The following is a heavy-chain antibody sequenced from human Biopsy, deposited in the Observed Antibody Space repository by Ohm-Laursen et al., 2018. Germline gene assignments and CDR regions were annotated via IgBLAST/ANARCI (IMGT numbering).Heavy chain of an antibody. CDR2: VILSSGKT. CDR3: ARGYSRRVSIFEASIYWFDT. Sequence: SVKVSCKASGYSFSTYDVNWVRQARGQGLEWMGWVILSSGKTGYAQRFQGRVTLTMNTSISTAYMELSGLRSEDTAVYFCARGYSRRVSIFEASIYWFDTWGQGTLVTVSS. D-gene: IGHD6-6*01. V-gene: IGHV1-8*01. CDR1: GYSFSTYD. J-gene: IGHJ5*02.